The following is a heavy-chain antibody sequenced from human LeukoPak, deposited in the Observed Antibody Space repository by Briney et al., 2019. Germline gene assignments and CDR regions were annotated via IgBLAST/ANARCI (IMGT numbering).Heavy chain of an antibody. CDR3: ARASSTSWPYYFDY. Sequence: SGGSLRLSCAASGVTVSSNYMSWVRQAPGKGLEWVSVIYSGGSTHYADSVKGRFTISRDNSKNTLYLQMNSLRAEDTAVYYCARASSTSWPYYFDYWGQGTLVTVSS. CDR2: IYSGGST. D-gene: IGHD2-2*01. J-gene: IGHJ4*02. V-gene: IGHV3-53*01. CDR1: GVTVSSNY.